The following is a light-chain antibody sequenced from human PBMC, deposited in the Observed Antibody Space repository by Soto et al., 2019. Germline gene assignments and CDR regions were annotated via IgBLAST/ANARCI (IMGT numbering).Light chain of an antibody. CDR1: QSISWY. CDR3: QQSFSTLLT. V-gene: IGKV1-39*01. Sequence: DIQMTQSPSSLSASVGDRVTITCRASQSISWYLNWYQQKPGKAPKLLIYTASSLQSGVPSRFSGSGSGTDFTLTIISLQPEDFATYYCQQSFSTLLTFGQGTKVEIK. CDR2: TAS. J-gene: IGKJ1*01.